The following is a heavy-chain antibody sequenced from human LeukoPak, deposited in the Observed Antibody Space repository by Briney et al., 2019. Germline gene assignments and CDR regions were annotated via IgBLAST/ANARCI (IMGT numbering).Heavy chain of an antibody. CDR3: AGDGNNYYDSSGVDAFDI. J-gene: IGHJ3*02. D-gene: IGHD3-22*01. CDR2: ISSSGSTI. V-gene: IGHV3-11*01. Sequence: PGGSLRLSCAASGFTFSDYYMSWIRQAPGKGLEWVSYISSSGSTIYYADSVKGRFTISRDNAKNSLYLQMNSLRAEDTAVYYCAGDGNNYYDSSGVDAFDIWGQGTMVTVSS. CDR1: GFTFSDYY.